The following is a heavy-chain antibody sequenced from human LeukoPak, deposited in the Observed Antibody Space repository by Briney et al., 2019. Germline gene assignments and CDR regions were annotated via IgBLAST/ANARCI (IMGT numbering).Heavy chain of an antibody. CDR1: GGSFSGYY. CDR3: ARRATAGVVVVPAHFDY. CDR2: INHSGST. Sequence: SETLSLTCAVYGGSFSGYYWSWIRQPPGKGLEWIREINHSGSTNYNPSLKSRVTISVDTSKNQFSLKLSSVTAADTAVYYCARRATAGVVVVPAHFDYWGQGTLVTVSS. J-gene: IGHJ4*02. D-gene: IGHD2-2*01. V-gene: IGHV4-34*01.